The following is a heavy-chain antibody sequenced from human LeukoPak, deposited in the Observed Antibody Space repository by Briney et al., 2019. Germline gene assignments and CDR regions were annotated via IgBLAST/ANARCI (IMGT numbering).Heavy chain of an antibody. CDR1: GFTFSSYW. J-gene: IGHJ6*02. D-gene: IGHD3-3*01. V-gene: IGHV3-74*01. CDR2: INSDGSST. Sequence: PGGSLRLSCAASGFTFSSYWMHWVRQAPGKGLVWVSRINSDGSSTSYADSVKGRFTISRDNAKNTLYLQMNSLRAEDAAVYYCAKDSRRPYDLSAGYYYGMDVWGQGTTVTVSS. CDR3: AKDSRRPYDLSAGYYYGMDV.